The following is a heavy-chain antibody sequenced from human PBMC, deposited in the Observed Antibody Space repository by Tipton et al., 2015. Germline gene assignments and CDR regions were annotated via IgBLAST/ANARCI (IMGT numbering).Heavy chain of an antibody. CDR1: SDSISKYY. CDR2: IQYSGST. J-gene: IGHJ4*02. V-gene: IGHV4-59*01. Sequence: TLSLTCTVSSDSISKYYWSWIRQPPGKELEWIGYIQYSGSTNYNPSLKSRVTISVDTPKTQFSLKMRSVTATDTAVYYCARARGRHGGLFDSWGQGTLVTVSS. CDR3: ARARGRHGGLFDS. D-gene: IGHD4-23*01.